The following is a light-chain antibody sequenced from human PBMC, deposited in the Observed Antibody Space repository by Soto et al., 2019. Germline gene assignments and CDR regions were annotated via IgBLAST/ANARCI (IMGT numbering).Light chain of an antibody. J-gene: IGLJ1*01. CDR1: SSDVAAYNY. CDR3: SSYTRSSTYV. Sequence: QSVLTQPASVSGSPGQSITISCTGTSSDVAAYNYVSWYQQHPGKAPKLMIYEVSNRPSGVSNRFSGSKSGNTASLTISGLQAEDEADYYCSSYTRSSTYVFGTGTKLTVL. V-gene: IGLV2-14*01. CDR2: EVS.